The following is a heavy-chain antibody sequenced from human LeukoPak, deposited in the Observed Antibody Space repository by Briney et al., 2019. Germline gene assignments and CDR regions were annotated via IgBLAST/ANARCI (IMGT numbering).Heavy chain of an antibody. D-gene: IGHD4-23*01. CDR2: ISSGSSYI. CDR1: GFTFSSYS. V-gene: IGHV3-21*01. J-gene: IGHJ4*02. Sequence: PGGSLRLSCAASGFTFSSYSMNWVRQAPGKGLEWVSSISSGSSYIYYADSVKGRFTISRDNAKNSLYLQMNSLRAEDTAVYYCARGGGGNPYYFDYWAREPWSPSPQ. CDR3: ARGGGGNPYYFDY.